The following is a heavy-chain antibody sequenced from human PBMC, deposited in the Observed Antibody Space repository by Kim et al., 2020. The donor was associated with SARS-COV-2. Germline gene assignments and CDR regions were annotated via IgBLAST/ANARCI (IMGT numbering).Heavy chain of an antibody. CDR2: IWYDGSSQ. D-gene: IGHD6-13*01. CDR1: GFTFSSYG. CDR3: AKDPAAAAWNGLDV. V-gene: IGHV3-33*03. J-gene: IGHJ6*02. Sequence: GGSLRLSCVASGFTFSSYGMHWVRQAPGKGLEWVAVIWYDGSSQKYGDSVKGRFSISRDNSKNTVFLQMNSLRVEDTAMYYCAKDPAAAAWNGLDVWGQGTTVTVSS.